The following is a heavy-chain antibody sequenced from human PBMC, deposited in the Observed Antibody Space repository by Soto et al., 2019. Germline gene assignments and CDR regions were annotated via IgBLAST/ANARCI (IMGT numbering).Heavy chain of an antibody. CDR2: VYYSGST. CDR1: GGSINNYY. V-gene: IGHV4-59*01. Sequence: QVQLQESGPGLVKPSETLSLTCTVSGGSINNYYWSWIRQPPGKGLEWIGYVYYSGSTNYNPSLKSRVTLSVDTSKNQFSLKVTSVIAADTALYYCASGKGSSWNQFDYWGQGTLVTVSS. J-gene: IGHJ4*02. D-gene: IGHD6-13*01. CDR3: ASGKGSSWNQFDY.